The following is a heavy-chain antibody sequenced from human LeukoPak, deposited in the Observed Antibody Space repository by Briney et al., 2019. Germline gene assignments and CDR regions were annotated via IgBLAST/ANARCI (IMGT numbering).Heavy chain of an antibody. J-gene: IGHJ5*02. V-gene: IGHV4-34*01. CDR1: GGSFSGYY. CDR3: ARNIKNRYCSSTSCSPFDP. D-gene: IGHD2-2*01. CDR2: INNSGST. Sequence: SETLSLTCAVYGGSFSGYYWGWIRQPPGKGLEWIGKINNSGSTNYNPSLKSRVTISVDTSKNQFSLKLSSVTAADTAVYYCARNIKNRYCSSTSCSPFDPWGQGTLVTVSS.